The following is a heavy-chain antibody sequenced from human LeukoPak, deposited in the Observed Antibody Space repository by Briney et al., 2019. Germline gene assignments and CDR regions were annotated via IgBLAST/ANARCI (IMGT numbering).Heavy chain of an antibody. J-gene: IGHJ5*02. CDR2: IWYDGSNK. CDR3: ARDLGAAAGNP. Sequence: PGGSLRLSCAASGFTFSSYGMHWVRQAPGKGLEWVAVIWYDGSNKYYADSVKGRFTISRDNSKNTLYLQMNSLRAEDTAVCYCARDLGAAAGNPWGQGTLVTVSS. CDR1: GFTFSSYG. D-gene: IGHD6-13*01. V-gene: IGHV3-33*01.